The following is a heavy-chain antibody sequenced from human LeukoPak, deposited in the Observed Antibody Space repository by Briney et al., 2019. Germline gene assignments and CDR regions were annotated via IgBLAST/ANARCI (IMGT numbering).Heavy chain of an antibody. D-gene: IGHD6-19*01. CDR1: GFTFSTCW. Sequence: PGGSLRLSCEASGFTFSTCWMIWVRQAPGKGLEWVANINQDGSKKYYVDSIKGRFTISRDNAKNSLYLQMISLRAEDTALYYCARVFSGWYGNYMDVWGKGTTVTVSS. V-gene: IGHV3-7*01. CDR2: INQDGSKK. J-gene: IGHJ6*03. CDR3: ARVFSGWYGNYMDV.